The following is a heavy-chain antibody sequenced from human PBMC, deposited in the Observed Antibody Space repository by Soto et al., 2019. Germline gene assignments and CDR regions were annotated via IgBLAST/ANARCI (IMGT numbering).Heavy chain of an antibody. Sequence: NPSETLSLTCAVSSGSISSSNWWSWVRQPPGKGLEWIGEIYHSGSTNYNPSLKSRVTISVDKSKNQFSLKLSSVTAADTAVYYCARGGAAATMRAFDIWGQGTMVTVSS. D-gene: IGHD2-15*01. V-gene: IGHV4-4*02. J-gene: IGHJ3*02. CDR2: IYHSGST. CDR1: SGSISSSNW. CDR3: ARGGAAATMRAFDI.